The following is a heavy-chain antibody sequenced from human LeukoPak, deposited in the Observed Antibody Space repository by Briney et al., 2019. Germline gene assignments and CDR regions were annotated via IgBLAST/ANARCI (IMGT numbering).Heavy chain of an antibody. Sequence: GASVKVSCKASGYTFTTSGISWVRQAPGQGLEWMGWISAHNGQTNYAQKVQGRVTMTTDTSTKTVYMELRSLGSDDTAVYYCAGVAGFYWNCDSFDYWGQGTQVTVSS. CDR3: AGVAGFYWNCDSFDY. D-gene: IGHD1-7*01. CDR1: GYTFTTSG. V-gene: IGHV1-18*01. J-gene: IGHJ4*02. CDR2: ISAHNGQT.